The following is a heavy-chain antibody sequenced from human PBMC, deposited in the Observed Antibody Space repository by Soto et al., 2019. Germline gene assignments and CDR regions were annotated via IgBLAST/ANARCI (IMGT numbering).Heavy chain of an antibody. Sequence: GGSLRLSCAASGFSLNSYAMHWVRQAPGKGLEWVAVISYDGSNELNEDTVKGRFTISRDNSKNTVYLQMDSRRTEDTAVYYCDSDCSSQTCYRQGGMDVWGQGTTVTVAS. D-gene: IGHD2-2*02. CDR2: ISYDGSNE. CDR1: GFSLNSYA. V-gene: IGHV3-30-3*01. J-gene: IGHJ6*02. CDR3: DSDCSSQTCYRQGGMDV.